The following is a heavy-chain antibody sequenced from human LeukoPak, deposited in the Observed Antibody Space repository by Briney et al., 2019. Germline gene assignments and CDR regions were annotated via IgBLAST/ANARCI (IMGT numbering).Heavy chain of an antibody. CDR3: ATGGYYYGSGTYYGMDV. CDR2: FDPEDGET. D-gene: IGHD3-10*01. Sequence: GASVKVSCKVSGYTLPELSMHWVRQAPGKGLEWRGGFDPEDGETIYAKKFQGRVTMTEDTSTDTAYMELSSLRSEDTAVHYCATGGYYYGSGTYYGMDVWGQGTTVTVSS. V-gene: IGHV1-24*01. J-gene: IGHJ6*02. CDR1: GYTLPELS.